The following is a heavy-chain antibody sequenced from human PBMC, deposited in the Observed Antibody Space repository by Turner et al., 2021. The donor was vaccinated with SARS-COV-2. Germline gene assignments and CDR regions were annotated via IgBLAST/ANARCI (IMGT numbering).Heavy chain of an antibody. V-gene: IGHV3-30*18. J-gene: IGHJ4*02. Sequence: QVQLVESGGGVVQPGRSLNLSVATSGFTFSSYGMHWVRQAPGKGLEWVAVTSYDGSNKYYADSVKGRFTISRDNSKNTLYLQMNSLRAEDTAVYYCAKQQGLYSNPMYYFDYWGQGTLVTVSS. CDR3: AKQQGLYSNPMYYFDY. CDR2: TSYDGSNK. CDR1: GFTFSSYG. D-gene: IGHD4-4*01.